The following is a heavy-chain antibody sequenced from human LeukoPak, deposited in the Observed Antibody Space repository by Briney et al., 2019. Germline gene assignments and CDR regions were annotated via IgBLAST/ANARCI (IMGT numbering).Heavy chain of an antibody. J-gene: IGHJ5*02. Sequence: SETLSLTCTVSGGSISSSSYYWGWIRQPPGKGLEWIGSIYYSGSTYYNPSLKSRVTTSVDTSKNQFSLKLSSVTAADTAVYYCARHEIDSSGYYYEFNWFDPWGQGTLVTVSS. CDR2: IYYSGST. CDR1: GGSISSSSYY. D-gene: IGHD3-22*01. CDR3: ARHEIDSSGYYYEFNWFDP. V-gene: IGHV4-39*01.